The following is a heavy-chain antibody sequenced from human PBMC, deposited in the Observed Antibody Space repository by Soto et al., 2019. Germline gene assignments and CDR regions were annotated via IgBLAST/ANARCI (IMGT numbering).Heavy chain of an antibody. CDR3: ASIHDSSGPNPNYYYYDGMDV. CDR2: IYYSGST. D-gene: IGHD3-22*01. J-gene: IGHJ6*02. V-gene: IGHV4-31*03. CDR1: GGSISSGGYY. Sequence: SETLSLTCTVSGGSISSGGYYWSWIRQHPGKGLEWIGYIYYSGSTYYNPSLKSRVTISVDTSKNQFSLKLSSVTAADTAVYYCASIHDSSGPNPNYYYYDGMDVWGQGTMVTVSS.